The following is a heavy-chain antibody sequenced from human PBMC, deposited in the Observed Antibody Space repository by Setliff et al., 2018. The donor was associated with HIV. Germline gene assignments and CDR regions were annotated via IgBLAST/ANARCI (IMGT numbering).Heavy chain of an antibody. J-gene: IGHJ5*02. CDR1: GTSINSHY. CDR2: IYYTGIP. Sequence: SDTLSLTCTVSGTSINSHYWSWIRQTPGKGLQWIGLIYYTGIPTYNPSLEGRITMSVDRSKNQFSLRLTSVTAADTAMYYCARVSRLHPFDPWGQGTRVTFSS. CDR3: ARVSRLHPFDP. V-gene: IGHV4-59*11. D-gene: IGHD2-15*01.